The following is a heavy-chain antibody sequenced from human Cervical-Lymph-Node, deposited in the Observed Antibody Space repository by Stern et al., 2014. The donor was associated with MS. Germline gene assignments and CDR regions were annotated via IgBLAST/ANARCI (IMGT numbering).Heavy chain of an antibody. J-gene: IGHJ4*02. V-gene: IGHV1-69*01. CDR1: GDTFSSDA. CDR3: ARGGSSWYSDY. Sequence: QLVQSGAEVKKPGSSVKVSCKSSGDTFSSDAISWVRQAPGQALEWMGGIIPMTEIANYAQKFQGRVSITADESTRTAYMDLSSLRSDDTAVYYCARGGSSWYSDYWGQGTLVTVSS. CDR2: IIPMTEIA. D-gene: IGHD6-13*01.